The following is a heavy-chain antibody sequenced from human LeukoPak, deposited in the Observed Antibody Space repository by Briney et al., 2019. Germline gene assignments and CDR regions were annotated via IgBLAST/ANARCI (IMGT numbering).Heavy chain of an antibody. V-gene: IGHV4-34*01. CDR1: GGSFSGYY. J-gene: IGHJ6*02. Sequence: SETLSLTCAVYGGSFSGYYWSWIRQPPGKGLEWIGEINHSGSTNYNPSLKSRVTIPVDTSKNQFSLKLSSVTAADTAVYYCARGVIAAPHYYYGMDVWGQGTTVTVSS. CDR3: ARGVIAAPHYYYGMDV. D-gene: IGHD6-6*01. CDR2: INHSGST.